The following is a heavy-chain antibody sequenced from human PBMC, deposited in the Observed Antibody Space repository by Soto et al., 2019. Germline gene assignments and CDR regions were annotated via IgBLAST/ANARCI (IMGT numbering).Heavy chain of an antibody. J-gene: IGHJ4*02. CDR3: AIKVNSGSGSQYFDY. CDR1: GFTFSSYS. D-gene: IGHD3-10*01. V-gene: IGHV3-23*01. CDR2: FRAGGDDGTT. Sequence: PGGSLRLSCVASGFTFSSYSMSWVRQAPGKGLEWVSGFRAGGDDGTTYYADSVKGRFTISRDNSKNTLFLQMNSLGAEDTAIYYCAIKVNSGSGSQYFDYFGQGTLLTVSS.